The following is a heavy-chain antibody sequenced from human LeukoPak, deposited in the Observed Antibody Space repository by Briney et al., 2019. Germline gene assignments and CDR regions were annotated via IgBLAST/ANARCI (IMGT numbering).Heavy chain of an antibody. Sequence: GSLRLSCAASGFTFSSYEMNWVRQAPGRGLEWVSYISSSGSTIYYADSVKGRFTISRDNAKNSLYLQMNSLRAEDTAVYYCARDRYYGSGIYDYWGQGTLVTVSS. CDR3: ARDRYYGSGIYDY. CDR1: GFTFSSYE. D-gene: IGHD3-10*01. V-gene: IGHV3-48*03. J-gene: IGHJ4*02. CDR2: ISSSGSTI.